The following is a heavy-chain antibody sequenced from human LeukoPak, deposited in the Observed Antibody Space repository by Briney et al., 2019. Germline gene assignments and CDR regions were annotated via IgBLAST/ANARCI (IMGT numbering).Heavy chain of an antibody. J-gene: IGHJ4*02. CDR1: GGSISSLNL. V-gene: IGHV4-4*02. Sequence: PSGTLSLTCIVSGGSISSLNLWSWLRQPPGKGLEWIGEMYLGGTTNFNPSLKSRVTILIDKSKNQLSLQLTSVTAADTAVYYCASARERAYDAFDYWGQGTLVTVSS. D-gene: IGHD1-1*01. CDR2: MYLGGTT. CDR3: ASARERAYDAFDY.